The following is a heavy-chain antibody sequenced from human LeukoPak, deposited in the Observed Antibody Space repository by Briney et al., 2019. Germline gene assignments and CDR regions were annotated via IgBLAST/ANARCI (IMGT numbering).Heavy chain of an antibody. Sequence: GGSLRLSCAASGFTVSSNYMSWVRQAPGKGLEWVSVVYSGGSTYYADSVKGRFTISRDNSKNTLYLQMNSLRAEDTAVYYCARDYLPKGLDIWGQGTMVTVSS. CDR3: ARDYLPKGLDI. V-gene: IGHV3-66*02. CDR1: GFTVSSNY. CDR2: VYSGGST. J-gene: IGHJ3*02. D-gene: IGHD3-16*01.